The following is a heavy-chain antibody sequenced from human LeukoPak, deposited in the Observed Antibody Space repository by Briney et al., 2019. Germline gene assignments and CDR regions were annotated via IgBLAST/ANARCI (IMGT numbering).Heavy chain of an antibody. CDR2: ISSSSSYI. Sequence: GGSLRLSSAASGFTFSSYSMNWVRPPPGKGLEWVSSISSSSSYIYYADSVKGRFTISRDNAKTSLYLQMNSLRAEDRAVYYCASLLWCGELKNWFDPWGQGTLVTVSS. CDR3: ASLLWCGELKNWFDP. J-gene: IGHJ5*02. CDR1: GFTFSSYS. V-gene: IGHV3-21*01. D-gene: IGHD3-10*01.